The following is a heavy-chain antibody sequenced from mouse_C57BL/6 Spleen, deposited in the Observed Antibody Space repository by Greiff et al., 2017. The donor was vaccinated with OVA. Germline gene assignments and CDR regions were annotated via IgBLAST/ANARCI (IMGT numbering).Heavy chain of an antibody. D-gene: IGHD1-1*01. CDR3: ASSYNGSSSDWYLDV. Sequence: QVQLQQSGAELVMPGASVKLSCKASGYTFTSYWIHWVKQRPGQGLEWIGEIYPSDSYTNYNQKFKGKSTLTADKSSSTAYMQLSSLTSEDSAVYCCASSYNGSSSDWYLDVWGTGTTVTVSS. CDR1: GYTFTSYW. J-gene: IGHJ1*03. CDR2: IYPSDSYT. V-gene: IGHV1-69*01.